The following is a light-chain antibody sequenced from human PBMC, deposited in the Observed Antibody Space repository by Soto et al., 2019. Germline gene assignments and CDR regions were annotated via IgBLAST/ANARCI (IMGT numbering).Light chain of an antibody. J-gene: IGLJ1*01. CDR1: SSDVGSYNL. CDR3: CSYAGSLYV. V-gene: IGLV2-23*01. Sequence: QSSLTQPASVSGSPGQSITISSTGTSSDVGSYNLVSWYQQHPGKAPKLMIYEGSKRPSGVSNRFSGSKSGNTASLTISGLQAEDEADYYCCSYAGSLYVFGTGTKLTVL. CDR2: EGS.